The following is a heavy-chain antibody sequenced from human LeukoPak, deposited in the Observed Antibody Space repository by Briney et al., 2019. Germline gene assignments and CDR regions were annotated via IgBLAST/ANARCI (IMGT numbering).Heavy chain of an antibody. D-gene: IGHD3-10*01. J-gene: IGHJ6*02. Sequence: GASVKVSCKASGYTFTNYGIRWVRQAPGQGLECMGWISAYNGNTNYAQKVQGRVTMTTDTSTSTAYMELRSLRSDDTAVYYCARGIISTPVYGMDVWGRGTTVTVSS. CDR2: ISAYNGNT. CDR1: GYTFTNYG. V-gene: IGHV1-18*01. CDR3: ARGIISTPVYGMDV.